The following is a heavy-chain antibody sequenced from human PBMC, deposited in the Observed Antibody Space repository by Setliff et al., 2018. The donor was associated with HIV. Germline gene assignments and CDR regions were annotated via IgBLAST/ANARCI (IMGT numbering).Heavy chain of an antibody. CDR1: GDTFRNYA. Sequence: VASVKVSCKVSGDTFRNYALNWVRQAPGQGLEWMGGIIPPVGAAVYAQNFQGRVTITADESTSTAYMELRTLRSEDTAIYYCASPNVGCSGGTCYSGSAFDYWGQGSPGTSPQ. CDR2: IIPPVGAA. V-gene: IGHV1-69*13. J-gene: IGHJ4*02. D-gene: IGHD2-15*01. CDR3: ASPNVGCSGGTCYSGSAFDY.